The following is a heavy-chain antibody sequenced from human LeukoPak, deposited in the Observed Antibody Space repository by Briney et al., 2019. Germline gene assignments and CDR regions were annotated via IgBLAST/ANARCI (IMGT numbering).Heavy chain of an antibody. CDR1: GFTVNSNY. CDR3: ARLTADGRLYFVD. J-gene: IGHJ4*02. CDR2: LYNTGNT. Sequence: PGGALRLSCAASGFTVNSNYLSWVGQAPGKGLEWVSTLYNTGNTYYANSVKGRFSISRDNSKNTLFLQMNSLRAEDTAVYYCARLTADGRLYFVDWGPGTLVTVSS. V-gene: IGHV3-53*01. D-gene: IGHD6-13*01.